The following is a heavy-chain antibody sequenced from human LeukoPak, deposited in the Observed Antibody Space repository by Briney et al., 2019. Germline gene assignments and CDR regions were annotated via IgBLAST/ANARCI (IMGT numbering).Heavy chain of an antibody. CDR3: AKRPSDYGDYVSYFDY. CDR2: ISDDGRSK. Sequence: GRSLRLSCPASGFSFISYGMRWVRQAPGKGLEWVGVISDDGRSKDYADSGKGRFTISRDNCKDTLYLQMNSLRDEDTAVYYCAKRPSDYGDYVSYFDYWGQGTLVTVSS. CDR1: GFSFISYG. J-gene: IGHJ4*02. V-gene: IGHV3-30*18. D-gene: IGHD4-17*01.